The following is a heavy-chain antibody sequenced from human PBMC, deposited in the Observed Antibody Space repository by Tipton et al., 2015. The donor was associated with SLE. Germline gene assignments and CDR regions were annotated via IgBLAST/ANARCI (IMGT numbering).Heavy chain of an antibody. CDR3: ARGGYDHAWDY. CDR1: GFTFSSYW. D-gene: IGHD1-1*01. J-gene: IGHJ4*02. Sequence: SLRLSCAASGFTFSSYWIYWARQAPGKGLVWVSRINNDESNAIYAGSVEGRFTVSRDNTKNTLYLQMNSLRAEDTAVYYCARGGYDHAWDYWGQGTLVTVSS. CDR2: INNDESNA. V-gene: IGHV3-74*01.